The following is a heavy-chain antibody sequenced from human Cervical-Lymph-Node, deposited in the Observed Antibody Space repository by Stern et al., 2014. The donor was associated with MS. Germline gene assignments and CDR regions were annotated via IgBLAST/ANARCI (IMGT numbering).Heavy chain of an antibody. V-gene: IGHV1-2*02. Sequence: QVQLGQSGAEVRKPGASVKVSCKASAYTFTGYYIHWVRQAPGQGLEWMGWINPNSGGTKNAQKFQGRVTMTRDTSITTVYMELNRLTSDDTAVYYCARGLATAVTTDYWGQGTLVTVSS. CDR2: INPNSGGT. CDR3: ARGLATAVTTDY. CDR1: AYTFTGYY. J-gene: IGHJ4*02. D-gene: IGHD4-17*01.